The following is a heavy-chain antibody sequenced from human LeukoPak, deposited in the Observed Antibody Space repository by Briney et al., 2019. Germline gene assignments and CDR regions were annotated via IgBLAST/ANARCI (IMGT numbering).Heavy chain of an antibody. CDR3: TGEYYYGSSGYQPLDY. D-gene: IGHD3-22*01. Sequence: RGSLRLSCAASGLSASSNYMSWVRQAPGKGLEWVSVIYSGGSTYYADSVKGRFTISRNNSKTTLYLQMNSLRAEDTAVYYCTGEYYYGSSGYQPLDYSGQGTLVTVSS. CDR2: IYSGGST. V-gene: IGHV3-66*02. CDR1: GLSASSNY. J-gene: IGHJ4*02.